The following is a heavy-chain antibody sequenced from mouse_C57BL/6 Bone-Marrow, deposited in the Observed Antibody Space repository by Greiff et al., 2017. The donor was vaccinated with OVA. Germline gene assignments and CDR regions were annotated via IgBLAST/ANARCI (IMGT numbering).Heavy chain of an antibody. V-gene: IGHV1-55*01. CDR2: IYPGSGST. D-gene: IGHD1-1*01. Sequence: QVQLQQSGAELVKPGASVKMSCKASGYTFTSYWITWVKQRPGQGLEWIGDIYPGSGSTTYNEKFKSKATLTVDTSSSTAYMQLSSLTSEDSAVYYCASPIYYYGSSYAMDYWGQGTSVTVSS. CDR1: GYTFTSYW. J-gene: IGHJ4*01. CDR3: ASPIYYYGSSYAMDY.